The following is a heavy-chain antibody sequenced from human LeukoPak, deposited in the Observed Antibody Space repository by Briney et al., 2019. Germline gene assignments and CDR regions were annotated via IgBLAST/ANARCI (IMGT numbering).Heavy chain of an antibody. J-gene: IGHJ1*01. CDR2: IYTSGST. Sequence: SETLSLTCTVSGGSIGSYYWTWIRQPAGKGLEWIGRIYTSGSTDFNPSLKSRVTMSVDTSKNQFSLKLTSVTAADTAVYFCAIYDSSGAYFQHWGQGTLVTVSS. CDR3: AIYDSSGAYFQH. CDR1: GGSIGSYY. V-gene: IGHV4-4*07. D-gene: IGHD3-22*01.